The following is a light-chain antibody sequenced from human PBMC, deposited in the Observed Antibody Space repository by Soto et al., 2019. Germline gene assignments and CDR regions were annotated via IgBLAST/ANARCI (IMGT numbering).Light chain of an antibody. CDR1: SSNIGGNS. CDR2: DDN. Sequence: QSVLTQPPSLSAAPGDKVTISCSGSSSNIGGNSVSWYQQLPGTAPKLLIYDDNKRPSGIPDRFSGSKYGTSATLGITGFQTGDEADYYCGSWDSSLSAYVFGTGTKVNVL. CDR3: GSWDSSLSAYV. V-gene: IGLV1-51*01. J-gene: IGLJ1*01.